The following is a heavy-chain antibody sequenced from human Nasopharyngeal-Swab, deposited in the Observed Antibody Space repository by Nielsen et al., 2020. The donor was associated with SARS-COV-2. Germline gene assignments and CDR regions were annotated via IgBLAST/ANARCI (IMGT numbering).Heavy chain of an antibody. V-gene: IGHV3-30*03. D-gene: IGHD3-3*01. J-gene: IGHJ6*02. CDR2: ISYDGSNK. Sequence: GGFLGLSCAASDFTFSSYGMPWVRQAPGKGLEWVAVISYDGSNKYYADSVKGRFTIPRDNSKNTLYLQMNSLRAEDTAVYYCARNTYYDFWSGYHYGMDVWGQGTTVTVSS. CDR3: ARNTYYDFWSGYHYGMDV. CDR1: DFTFSSYG.